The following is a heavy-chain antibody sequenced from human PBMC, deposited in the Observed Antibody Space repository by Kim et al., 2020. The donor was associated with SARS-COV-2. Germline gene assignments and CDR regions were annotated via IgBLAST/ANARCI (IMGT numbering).Heavy chain of an antibody. CDR3: ARDKGTGYCSGCSCNRYHYDYCMDV. Sequence: GGSLRLSCAASGFTFRDYYMSWIRQAPGKGLEWVSYISSSGSTIYYADSVKGRFTISRDNAKNSLYLQMNSLRAEDTAVYYCARDKGTGYCSGCSCNRYHYDYCMDVWGQGTTVTVSS. CDR1: GFTFRDYY. J-gene: IGHJ6*02. CDR2: ISSSGSTI. V-gene: IGHV3-11*01. D-gene: IGHD2-15*01.